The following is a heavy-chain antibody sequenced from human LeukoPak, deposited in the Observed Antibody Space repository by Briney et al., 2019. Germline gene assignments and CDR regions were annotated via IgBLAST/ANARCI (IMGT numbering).Heavy chain of an antibody. Sequence: ASVKVSCKASGYTFTGYYMHWVRQAPGQGLEWMGWINPNSGGTNYAQKFQGRVTMTRDTSISTAYVELSRLRSDDTAVYYCARGTYCSSTSCYPLFDYWGQGTLVTVSS. CDR3: ARGTYCSSTSCYPLFDY. V-gene: IGHV1-2*02. CDR1: GYTFTGYY. D-gene: IGHD2-2*01. CDR2: INPNSGGT. J-gene: IGHJ4*02.